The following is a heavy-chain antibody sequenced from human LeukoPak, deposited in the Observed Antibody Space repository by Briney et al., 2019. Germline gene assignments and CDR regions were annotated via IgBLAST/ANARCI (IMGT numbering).Heavy chain of an antibody. CDR1: GFTFSSYA. Sequence: GGSLRLSCAASGFTFSSYAMSWVRQAPGKGLEWVSAISGSGGSTYYADSVKGRFTISRDNSKNTLYLQMNSLRAEDTAVYYCARHLVNRRQGFDYWGQGTLLTVSS. D-gene: IGHD3-16*02. V-gene: IGHV3-23*01. CDR2: ISGSGGST. CDR3: ARHLVNRRQGFDY. J-gene: IGHJ4*02.